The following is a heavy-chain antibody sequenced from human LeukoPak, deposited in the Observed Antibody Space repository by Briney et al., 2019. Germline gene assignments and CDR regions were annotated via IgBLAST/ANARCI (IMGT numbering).Heavy chain of an antibody. V-gene: IGHV4-34*01. CDR3: ARGQVITRIAVTTDSYYYMDV. CDR1: GGSFSGYY. Sequence: SETLSLTCAVYGGSFSGYYWSWIRQPPGKELEWIGEINHSGSTNYNPSLKSRVTISVDTSKNQFSLKLSSVTAADTAVYYCARGQVITRIAVTTDSYYYMDVWGKGTTVTVSS. J-gene: IGHJ6*03. D-gene: IGHD3-22*01. CDR2: INHSGST.